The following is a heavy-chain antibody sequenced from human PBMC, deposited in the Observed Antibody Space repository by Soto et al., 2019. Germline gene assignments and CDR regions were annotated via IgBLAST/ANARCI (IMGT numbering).Heavy chain of an antibody. V-gene: IGHV4-4*07. D-gene: IGHD5-12*01. CDR3: ARDREAGYNLYYGMDV. CDR2: IYTSASI. CDR1: GADINTYS. J-gene: IGHJ6*02. Sequence: SETLSLTCSVSGADINTYSWTWIRQPAGKGLEWIGRIYTSASINYNPSLKGRVTLSVDTSTNQVSLRLASVTAADTAIYYCARDREAGYNLYYGMDVWGQGTTVTVSS.